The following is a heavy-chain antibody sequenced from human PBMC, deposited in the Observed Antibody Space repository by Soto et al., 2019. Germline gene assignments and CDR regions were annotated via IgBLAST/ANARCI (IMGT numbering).Heavy chain of an antibody. V-gene: IGHV3-74*01. J-gene: IGHJ5*02. Sequence: EVQLVESGGGLVQPGGSLRLSCAASGFIFSSYWIHWVRQAPGKGLVWLSRIKSDGSSTTYADSVKGRFTISRDNARNTACLQGGSLGVDDTAVYYCVRDYMARGRHSNWFDPWGQGTLVTVSS. CDR3: VRDYMARGRHSNWFDP. CDR2: IKSDGSST. CDR1: GFIFSSYW. D-gene: IGHD3-10*01.